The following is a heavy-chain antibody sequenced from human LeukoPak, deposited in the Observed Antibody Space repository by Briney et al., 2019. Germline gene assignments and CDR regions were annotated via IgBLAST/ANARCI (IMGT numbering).Heavy chain of an antibody. Sequence: PSETLSLTCTVSGGSISSYYWSWIRQPPGKGLEWIGRIYTSGSTNYNPSLKSRVTISVDTSKNQFSLKLSSVTAADTAVYYCASGYCSSTSCSLDYWGQGTLVTVSS. CDR3: ASGYCSSTSCSLDY. CDR1: GGSISSYY. D-gene: IGHD2-2*03. V-gene: IGHV4-4*08. CDR2: IYTSGST. J-gene: IGHJ4*02.